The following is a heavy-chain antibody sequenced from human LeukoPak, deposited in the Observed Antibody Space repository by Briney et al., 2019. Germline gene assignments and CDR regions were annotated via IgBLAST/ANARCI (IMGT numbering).Heavy chain of an antibody. J-gene: IGHJ5*02. Sequence: SVKVSCKASGGTFSSYAISWVRQAPGQGLEWMGGIIPIFGTANYAQKFQGRVTITTDESTSTAYMELSSLRSEDTAVYYCARDLSYYDSSENWFDTWGQGTLVTVSS. CDR3: ARDLSYYDSSENWFDT. V-gene: IGHV1-69*05. CDR1: GGTFSSYA. D-gene: IGHD3-22*01. CDR2: IIPIFGTA.